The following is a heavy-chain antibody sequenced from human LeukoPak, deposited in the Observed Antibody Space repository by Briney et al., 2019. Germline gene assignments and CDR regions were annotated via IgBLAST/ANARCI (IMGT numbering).Heavy chain of an antibody. Sequence: GGSLRLSCAASGFTFSNAWMSWVRQAPGKGLEWVSYISSSGSTIYYADYVKGRFTISRDNAKNSLYLQMNSLRAEDTAVYYCARDREYYYDSSGHGGGTYWGQGTLVTVSS. J-gene: IGHJ4*02. V-gene: IGHV3-11*04. CDR3: ARDREYYYDSSGHGGGTY. CDR2: ISSSGSTI. D-gene: IGHD3-22*01. CDR1: GFTFSNAW.